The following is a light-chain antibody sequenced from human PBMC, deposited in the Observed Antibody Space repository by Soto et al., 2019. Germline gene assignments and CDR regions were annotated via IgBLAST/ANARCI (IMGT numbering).Light chain of an antibody. CDR2: DAS. CDR1: QSVSNY. CDR3: QQRAGWPRT. V-gene: IGKV3-11*01. J-gene: IGKJ1*01. Sequence: EIVLTQSPATLSLSPGERATLSCRASQSVSNYLTWYQQKPGQAPRPLVYDASIRVTGIPARFSGSGSETDFTLTISSLEPEDFAVYYCQQRAGWPRTFGQGTRVEIK.